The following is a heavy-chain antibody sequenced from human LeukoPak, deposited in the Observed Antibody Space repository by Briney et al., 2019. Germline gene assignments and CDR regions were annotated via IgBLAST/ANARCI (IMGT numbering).Heavy chain of an antibody. J-gene: IGHJ6*03. Sequence: GGSLRPSCAASGFSFSSYAMSWVRQAPGKGLGWVSAIIGSGGSTYYADSVKGRFSTSRHNSKNTLYLQMNRLRAEDTAVYYCAKDLLWFGGIKAPSSYYMDVWGKGTTVTVSS. CDR1: GFSFSSYA. CDR2: IIGSGGST. D-gene: IGHD3-10*01. V-gene: IGHV3-23*01. CDR3: AKDLLWFGGIKAPSSYYMDV.